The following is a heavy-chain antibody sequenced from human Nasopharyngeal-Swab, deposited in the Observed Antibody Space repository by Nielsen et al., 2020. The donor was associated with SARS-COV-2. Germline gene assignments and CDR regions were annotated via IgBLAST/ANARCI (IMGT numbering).Heavy chain of an antibody. CDR3: AKDLGYSYGSVGMDV. V-gene: IGHV3-30*18. D-gene: IGHD5-18*01. Sequence: GESLKISCAASGSTFSSYGMHWVRQAPGKGLEWVAVISYDGSNKYYADSVKGRFTISRDKSKNTLYLQMNSLRAEDTAVYYCAKDLGYSYGSVGMDVWGQGTTVTVSS. CDR1: GSTFSSYG. J-gene: IGHJ6*02. CDR2: ISYDGSNK.